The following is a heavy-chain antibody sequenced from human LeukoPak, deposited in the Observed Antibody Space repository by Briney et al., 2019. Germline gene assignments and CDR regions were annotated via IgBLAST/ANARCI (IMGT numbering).Heavy chain of an antibody. CDR2: IYSGGST. V-gene: IGHV3-53*04. CDR1: GFAVTTNY. Sequence: PGGSLRLSCAASGFAVTTNYMSWVRQAPGKGLEWLSVIYSGGSTYYADSVKGRFTISRHNSKNTLYLQMDSLRDEDTAVYYCARGDFWSGYYTGLYWGQGTLVTVSS. J-gene: IGHJ4*02. D-gene: IGHD3-3*01. CDR3: ARGDFWSGYYTGLY.